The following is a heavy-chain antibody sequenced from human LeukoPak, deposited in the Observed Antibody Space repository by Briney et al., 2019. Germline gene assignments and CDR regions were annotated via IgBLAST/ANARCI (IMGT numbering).Heavy chain of an antibody. J-gene: IGHJ4*02. Sequence: TGGSLRLSCATSGFPFSAHWMSWVRQAPGKGLEWVANIEKDGSDIHYADSVRGRFTISRDNTQTSQWLQMNSLRVEDTAIYYCATNTVYRFDYWGQGILVTVSS. CDR3: ATNTVYRFDY. CDR1: GFPFSAHW. D-gene: IGHD3-16*02. V-gene: IGHV3-7*01. CDR2: IEKDGSDI.